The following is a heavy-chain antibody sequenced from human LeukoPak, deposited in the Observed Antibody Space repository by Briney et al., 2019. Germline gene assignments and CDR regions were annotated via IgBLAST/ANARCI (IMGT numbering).Heavy chain of an antibody. D-gene: IGHD2-15*01. CDR2: ISVYNGNT. Sequence: GASVKVSCKASGYTFTSYGISWVRQAPGQGLEWMGWISVYNGNTNYAQMLQGRVTMTTDTSTSTAYMELRSLRSDDTAVYYCARDLIDCSGGSCYDWFDPWGQGTLVTVSS. CDR1: GYTFTSYG. V-gene: IGHV1-18*04. CDR3: ARDLIDCSGGSCYDWFDP. J-gene: IGHJ5*02.